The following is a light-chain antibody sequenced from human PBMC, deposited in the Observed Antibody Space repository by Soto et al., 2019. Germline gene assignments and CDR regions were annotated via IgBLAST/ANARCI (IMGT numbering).Light chain of an antibody. CDR2: GAS. J-gene: IGKJ5*01. CDR3: HQYGTSAIT. Sequence: DIVLTQSPGTLSFSPGEGATLSCRASQSVSSSYLAWYQQKPGQPPRLLIYGASSRATGIPDRFTGSGSGTDFTLTISRLEPEDSAVFYCHQYGTSAITFGQGTRLEIK. V-gene: IGKV3-20*01. CDR1: QSVSSSY.